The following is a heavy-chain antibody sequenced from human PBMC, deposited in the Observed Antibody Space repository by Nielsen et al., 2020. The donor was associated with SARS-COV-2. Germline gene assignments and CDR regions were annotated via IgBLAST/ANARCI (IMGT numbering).Heavy chain of an antibody. D-gene: IGHD4-17*01. J-gene: IGHJ3*01. V-gene: IGHV3-48*03. Sequence: GGSLRLSCAASGFTLSTCGVNWVRKAPGQGLEWLSHIDSSGHAVLYADSVKGRFTISRDDARNSVFLQMSSLRVEDTAIYFCARDLFNYGDFYAFDVSGQVTIVAVSS. CDR1: GFTLSTCG. CDR2: IDSSGHAV. CDR3: ARDLFNYGDFYAFDV.